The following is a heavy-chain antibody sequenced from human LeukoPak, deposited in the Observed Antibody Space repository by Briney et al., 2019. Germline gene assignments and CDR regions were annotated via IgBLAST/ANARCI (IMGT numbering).Heavy chain of an antibody. CDR1: GGSISSHY. D-gene: IGHD6-19*01. CDR3: ARSRGWYHYYYYGMDV. V-gene: IGHV4-59*11. J-gene: IGHJ6*02. CDR2: IYYSGST. Sequence: SETLSLTCTVSGGSISSHYWSWIRQPPGKGLEWIGYIYYSGSTNHNPSLKSRVTISVDTSKNQFSLKLSSVTAADTAVYYCARSRGWYHYYYYGMDVWGQGTTVTVSS.